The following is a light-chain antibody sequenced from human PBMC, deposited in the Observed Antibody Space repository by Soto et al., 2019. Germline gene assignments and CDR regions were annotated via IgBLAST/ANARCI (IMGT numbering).Light chain of an antibody. CDR1: SSNIGSYT. CDR3: AAWDDSLNGVV. V-gene: IGLV1-44*01. J-gene: IGLJ2*01. CDR2: SNN. Sequence: VLTQPPSASGTPGQRVTISCSGSSSNIGSYTVNWYQQLPGTAPKPLIYSNNQRPSGVPDRFSGSKSGTSASLAISGLQSEDEADYYCAAWDDSLNGVVFGGGTKLTVL.